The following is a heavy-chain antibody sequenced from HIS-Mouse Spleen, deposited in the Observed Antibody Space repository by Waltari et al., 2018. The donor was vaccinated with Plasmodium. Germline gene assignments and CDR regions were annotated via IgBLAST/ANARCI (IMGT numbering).Heavy chain of an antibody. CDR2: INPSGGGT. J-gene: IGHJ1*01. CDR1: GYTFTGYY. D-gene: IGHD6-13*01. V-gene: IGHV1-2*02. CDR3: ARVLGYKAAAGTFVEYFQH. Sequence: VQLVQSGAEVKKPGASVKVSCKASGYTFTGYYMHWVRQAPGQGLEWRGGINPSGGGTTYAQKFQGRVTMTRDTSISTAYMELSRLRSDDTAVYYCARVLGYKAAAGTFVEYFQHWGQGTLVTVSS.